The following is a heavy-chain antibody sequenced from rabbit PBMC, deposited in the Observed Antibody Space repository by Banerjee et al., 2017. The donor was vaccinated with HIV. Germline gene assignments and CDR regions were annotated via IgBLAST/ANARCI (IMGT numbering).Heavy chain of an antibody. Sequence: QEQLEESGGDLVKPEGSLTLTCTASGFSFSSSYYICWVRQAPGKGLEWIACIDTGSSGSTYYASWAKGRFTISKASSTTVTLQMTSLTAADTATYFCARDLTGIIGWNFNLWGQGTLVTVS. J-gene: IGHJ4*01. D-gene: IGHD1-1*01. CDR3: ARDLTGIIGWNFNL. V-gene: IGHV1S45*01. CDR2: IDTGSSGST. CDR1: GFSFSSSYY.